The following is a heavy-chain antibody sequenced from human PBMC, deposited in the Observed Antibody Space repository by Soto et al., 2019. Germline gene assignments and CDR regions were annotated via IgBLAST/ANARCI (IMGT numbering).Heavy chain of an antibody. V-gene: IGHV4-59*08. J-gene: IGHJ4*02. Sequence: PSETLSLTCTVSGGSISSYYWSWIRQPPGKGLEWIGYIYYSGSTNYNPSLKSRVTISVDTSKNQFSLKLSSVTAADTAVYYCARHRFDYIWGSYRYGFDYWGQGTLVTVSS. CDR3: ARHRFDYIWGSYRYGFDY. CDR1: GGSISSYY. CDR2: IYYSGST. D-gene: IGHD3-16*02.